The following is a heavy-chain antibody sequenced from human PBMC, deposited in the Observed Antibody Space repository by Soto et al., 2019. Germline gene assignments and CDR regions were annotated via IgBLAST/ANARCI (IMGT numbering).Heavy chain of an antibody. CDR3: ARGGAMGVDY. V-gene: IGHV3-74*01. J-gene: IGHJ4*02. Sequence: EVQLVESGGGVVQPGGSLRLSCTASGFTFNTHWMHWVRQAPGKGLVWVSRIYVDGITTNYADSVKGRLTVSSDNAKNTVYLHVNTLRDEDTAVYYCARGGAMGVDYWGQGTLVTVSS. CDR1: GFTFNTHW. CDR2: IYVDGITT. D-gene: IGHD1-26*01.